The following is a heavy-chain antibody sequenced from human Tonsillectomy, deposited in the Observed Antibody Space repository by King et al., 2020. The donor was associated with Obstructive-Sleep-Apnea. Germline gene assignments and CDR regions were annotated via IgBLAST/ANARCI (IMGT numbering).Heavy chain of an antibody. CDR2: IFPIFGIA. Sequence: ATSWVRQAPGQGLEWMGGIFPIFGIANYAQKFQGRVTITADKSTITTYMELSSLRSEDTAVYYCARSHRDDILTGYYFDFWGQGTLVTVSS. D-gene: IGHD3-9*01. V-gene: IGHV1-69*17. CDR3: ARSHRDDILTGYYFDF. J-gene: IGHJ4*02. CDR1: A.